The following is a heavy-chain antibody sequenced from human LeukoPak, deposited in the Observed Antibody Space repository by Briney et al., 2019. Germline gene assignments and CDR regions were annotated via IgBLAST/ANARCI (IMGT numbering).Heavy chain of an antibody. CDR3: ARLGYCSSISCPYFYYMDV. V-gene: IGHV3-21*06. Sequence: GGSLRLSCAASGFTFSSYSMNWVRQAPGKGLEWVSSITSGSTYTYYADSLKGRFTISRDNAKNSLFLQMNSLSAEDTAAYYCARLGYCSSISCPYFYYMDVWGKGTTVTVSS. CDR2: ITSGSTYT. CDR1: GFTFSSYS. J-gene: IGHJ6*03. D-gene: IGHD2-2*01.